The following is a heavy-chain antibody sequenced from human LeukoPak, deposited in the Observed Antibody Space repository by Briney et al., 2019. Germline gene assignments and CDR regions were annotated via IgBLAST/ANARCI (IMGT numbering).Heavy chain of an antibody. CDR2: IYTSGST. CDR3: ARVNLMSPYFDY. CDR1: GGSISSGGYS. D-gene: IGHD2-8*01. J-gene: IGHJ4*02. Sequence: SETLSLTCAVSGGSISSGGYSWSWIRQPPGKGLEWIGRIYTSGSTNYNPSLKSRVTMSVDTSKNQFSLKLSSVTAADTAVYYCARVNLMSPYFDYWGQGTLVTVSS. V-gene: IGHV4-61*02.